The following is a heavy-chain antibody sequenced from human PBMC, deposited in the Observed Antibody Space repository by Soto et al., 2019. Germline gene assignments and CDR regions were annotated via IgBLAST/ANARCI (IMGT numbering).Heavy chain of an antibody. Sequence: EVQLVESGGGLVQPGGSLRLSCAASGFTFSAYLMSWVRQTPGKGLEWVANIKNDGSEKYYVDSVKGRCTISRDNAQNSLFRETNSLRAEDTAVCYCAIITRLFSMDVWGQGTTVTFSS. V-gene: IGHV3-7*01. CDR3: AIITRLFSMDV. CDR1: GFTFSAYL. CDR2: IKNDGSEK. J-gene: IGHJ6*02. D-gene: IGHD3-10*01.